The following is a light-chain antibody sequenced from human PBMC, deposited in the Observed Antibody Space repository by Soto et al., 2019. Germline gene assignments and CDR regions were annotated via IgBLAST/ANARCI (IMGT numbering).Light chain of an antibody. CDR2: GAS. J-gene: IGKJ4*01. V-gene: IGKV3-15*01. Sequence: EKVMTQSPATLSLSPGERATLSCRASQSISSSLAWYQQKPGQAPRLLIYGASTRATGVSARFSGSGSGTEFTLSISSLQSEDFAVYYCQQYNSWPLTFGGGTKV. CDR1: QSISSS. CDR3: QQYNSWPLT.